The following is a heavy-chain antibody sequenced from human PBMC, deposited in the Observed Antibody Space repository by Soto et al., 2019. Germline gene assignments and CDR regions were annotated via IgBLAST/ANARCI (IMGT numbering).Heavy chain of an antibody. CDR2: TYYRSKWYN. CDR3: AREPDTYSSSSYNWFDP. J-gene: IGHJ5*02. Sequence: SQTLSLTCAISRYSVSSNIPAWNCIRQSPSRALEWLGRTYYRSKWYNDYAVSVKSRITINPDTSKNQFSLQLNSVTPEDTAVYYCAREPDTYSSSSYNWFDPWGQGTMVTVSS. CDR1: RYSVSSNIPA. D-gene: IGHD6-6*01. V-gene: IGHV6-1*01.